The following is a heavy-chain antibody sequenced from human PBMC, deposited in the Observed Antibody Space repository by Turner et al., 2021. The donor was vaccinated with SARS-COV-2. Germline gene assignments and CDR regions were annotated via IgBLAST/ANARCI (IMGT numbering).Heavy chain of an antibody. D-gene: IGHD3-22*01. CDR3: ANAPYYDSSGYTFDY. CDR1: GFTFSSYG. CDR2: ISYDGSNK. Sequence: QVQLVASGGGVVQPGRSLRLSCAASGFTFSSYGMHWVRQAPGKGLEWVAVISYDGSNKYYADSVKGRFTISRDNSKNTLYLQMNSLRAEDTAVYYCANAPYYDSSGYTFDYWGQGTLVTVSS. V-gene: IGHV3-30*18. J-gene: IGHJ4*02.